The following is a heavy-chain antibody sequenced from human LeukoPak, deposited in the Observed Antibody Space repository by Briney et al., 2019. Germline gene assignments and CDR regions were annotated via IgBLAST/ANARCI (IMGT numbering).Heavy chain of an antibody. Sequence: PSETLSLTCTVSGGSISSYYWNWIRQPPGKGLEWIGYVYDSGITNYNPSLKSRVTISVDTSKNQFSLKLSSVTAADTAVYYCAKSTIAAAGTLDYWGQGTLVTVSS. CDR1: GGSISSYY. CDR2: VYDSGIT. V-gene: IGHV4-59*01. D-gene: IGHD6-13*01. J-gene: IGHJ4*02. CDR3: AKSTIAAAGTLDY.